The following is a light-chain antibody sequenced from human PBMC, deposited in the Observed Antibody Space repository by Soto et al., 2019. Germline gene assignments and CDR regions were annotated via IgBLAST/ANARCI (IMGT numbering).Light chain of an antibody. CDR2: DVS. V-gene: IGLV2-11*01. CDR3: CSYADNYSYV. J-gene: IGLJ1*01. Sequence: QSVLTQPRSVSGSPGQSVTISCTGTSSDVGGYNYVSWYQQHPGKAPKLMIYDVSKWPSGVPDRFSGSKSGNTASLTISGLQAEDEADYYCCSYADNYSYVFGTGTKVTVL. CDR1: SSDVGGYNY.